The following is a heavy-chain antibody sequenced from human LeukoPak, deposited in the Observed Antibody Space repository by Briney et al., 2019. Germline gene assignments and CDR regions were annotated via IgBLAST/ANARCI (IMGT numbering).Heavy chain of an antibody. CDR1: GLTFSSYN. Sequence: GGSLRLSCAASGLTFSSYNMNWVRQAPGKGLEWVSYISSSSTTIYYADSVKGRFTISRDNAKNSLYLQMNSLRAEDTAVYYCASSYCSGGTCYSTGELDYWGQGTLVTVSS. J-gene: IGHJ4*02. D-gene: IGHD2-15*01. V-gene: IGHV3-48*01. CDR2: ISSSSTTI. CDR3: ASSYCSGGTCYSTGELDY.